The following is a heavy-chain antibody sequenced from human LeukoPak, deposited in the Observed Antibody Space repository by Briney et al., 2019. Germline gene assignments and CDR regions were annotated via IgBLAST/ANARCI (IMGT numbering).Heavy chain of an antibody. D-gene: IGHD3-3*01. J-gene: IGHJ4*02. Sequence: ASVKVSCKASGGTFSSYAISWVRQAPGQGLEWMGGIIPIFGTANYAQKFQGRVTITADKSTSTAYMELSSLRSEDTAVYYCARGLRFLEWLSPGDSWGQGTLVTVSS. CDR2: IIPIFGTA. CDR3: ARGLRFLEWLSPGDS. V-gene: IGHV1-69*06. CDR1: GGTFSSYA.